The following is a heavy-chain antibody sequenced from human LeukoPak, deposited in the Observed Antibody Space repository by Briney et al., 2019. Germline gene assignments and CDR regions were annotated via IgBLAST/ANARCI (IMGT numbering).Heavy chain of an antibody. J-gene: IGHJ5*02. CDR1: GGSISSSSYY. CDR2: IYYSGST. Sequence: SETLSLTCTVSGGSISSSSYYWGWIRQPPGKGLEWIGSIYYSGSTYYNPSLKSRVTISVDTSKNQFSLKLSSVTAADTAVYYCAGELYYDILTGHYSHWFDPWGQGTLVTVSS. V-gene: IGHV4-39*07. CDR3: AGELYYDILTGHYSHWFDP. D-gene: IGHD3-9*01.